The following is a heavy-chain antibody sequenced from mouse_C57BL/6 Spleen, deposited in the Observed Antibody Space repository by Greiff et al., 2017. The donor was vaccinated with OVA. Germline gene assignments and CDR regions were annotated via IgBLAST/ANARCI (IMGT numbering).Heavy chain of an antibody. CDR3: ARHSNGYAMDY. D-gene: IGHD2-5*01. CDR1: GFTFSDYG. V-gene: IGHV5-17*01. Sequence: VQLQQSGGGLVKPGGSLKLSCAASGFTFSDYGMHWVRQAPEKGLEWVAYISSGSSTIYYADTVKGRFTISRDNAKNTLFLQMTSLRSEDTAMYYCARHSNGYAMDYWGQGTSVTVSS. J-gene: IGHJ4*01. CDR2: ISSGSSTI.